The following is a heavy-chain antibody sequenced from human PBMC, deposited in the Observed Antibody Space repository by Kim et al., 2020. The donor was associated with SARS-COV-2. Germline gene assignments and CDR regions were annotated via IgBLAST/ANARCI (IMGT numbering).Heavy chain of an antibody. J-gene: IGHJ4*02. V-gene: IGHV4-39*07. CDR3: ARDSDFVVVPAATTYFDY. CDR2: IYYSGST. CDR1: GGSISSSSYY. Sequence: SETLSLTCTVSGGSISSSSYYWGWIRQPPGKGLEWIGSIYYSGSTYYNPSLKSRVTISVDTSKNQFSLKLSSVTAADTAVYYCARDSDFVVVPAATTYFDYRGQGTLVTVSS. D-gene: IGHD2-2*01.